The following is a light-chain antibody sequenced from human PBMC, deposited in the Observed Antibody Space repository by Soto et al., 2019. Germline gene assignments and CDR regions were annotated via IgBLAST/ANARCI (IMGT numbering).Light chain of an antibody. CDR2: DAS. J-gene: IGKJ4*01. CDR1: QSISSW. Sequence: DIQMTQSPSTLSASVGDRVTITCRASQSISSWLAWYHLKPGKAPNLLIYDASSLESGVPSRFSGSGSGTEFTLTISTLQPDDFATYYCQQYDSYPLTFGGGTKVDIK. CDR3: QQYDSYPLT. V-gene: IGKV1-5*01.